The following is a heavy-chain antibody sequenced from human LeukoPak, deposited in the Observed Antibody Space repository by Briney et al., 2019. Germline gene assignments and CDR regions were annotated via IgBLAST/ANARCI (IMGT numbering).Heavy chain of an antibody. V-gene: IGHV1-24*01. J-gene: IGHJ5*02. CDR1: GYTFTSYY. CDR2: FDPEDGET. D-gene: IGHD3-3*01. CDR3: ATPLDYDFWSGQTPFDP. Sequence: ASVKVSCKASGYTFTSYYINWVRQATGQGLEWMGGFDPEDGETIYAQKFQGRVTMTEDTSTDTAYMELSSLRSEDTAVYYCATPLDYDFWSGQTPFDPWGQGTLVTVSS.